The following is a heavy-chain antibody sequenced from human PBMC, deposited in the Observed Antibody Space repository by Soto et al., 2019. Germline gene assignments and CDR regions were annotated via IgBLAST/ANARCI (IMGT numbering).Heavy chain of an antibody. V-gene: IGHV1-69*04. Sequence: GASVKVSCKASGGTFSSYTISWVRQAPGQGLEWMGRIIPILGIANYAQKFQGRVTITADKSTSTAYMELSSLRSEDTAVYYCARDPGMLSSDYWGQGPLVTVSS. CDR1: GGTFSSYT. J-gene: IGHJ4*02. CDR3: ARDPGMLSSDY. CDR2: IIPILGIA. D-gene: IGHD2-8*01.